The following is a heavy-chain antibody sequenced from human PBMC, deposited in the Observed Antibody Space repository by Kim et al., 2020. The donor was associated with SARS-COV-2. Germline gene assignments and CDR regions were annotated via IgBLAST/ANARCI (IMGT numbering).Heavy chain of an antibody. CDR1: GFTVSTNY. CDR3: ARGLGYCSGGRCHPFDY. J-gene: IGHJ4*02. D-gene: IGHD2-15*01. CDR2: IYTDGTT. Sequence: GGSLRLSCEVSGFTVSTNYMTWVRQAPGKGLEWVSVIYTDGTTHYADSVKGRFTIARDNPKNTLYLQMNSLRADDTAVYHCARGLGYCSGGRCHPFDYWGQGTVVTVSS. V-gene: IGHV3-53*01.